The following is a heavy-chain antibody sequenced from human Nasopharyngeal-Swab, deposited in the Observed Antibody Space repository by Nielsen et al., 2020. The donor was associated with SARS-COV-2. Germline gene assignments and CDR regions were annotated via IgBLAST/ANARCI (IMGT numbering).Heavy chain of an antibody. V-gene: IGHV4-59*13. Sequence: PGKGLEWIGYLYYSGVTNYNPSLMSRVTISIDKSKNQFSLNLSSMNAADTAVYFCAREAYYYGSGTYDSWGQGTLVTVSS. CDR3: AREAYYYGSGTYDS. D-gene: IGHD3-10*01. J-gene: IGHJ4*02. CDR2: LYYSGVT.